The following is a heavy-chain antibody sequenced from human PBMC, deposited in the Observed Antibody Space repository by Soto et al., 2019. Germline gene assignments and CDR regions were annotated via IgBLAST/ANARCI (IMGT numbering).Heavy chain of an antibody. D-gene: IGHD6-13*01. Sequence: PSATLSLSCTVSRGSISSSTYYWGWIRQPPGKGLEWIGSIYYSGSTHYNPPLKSRVTMSVDTSRNQFSLKLNSVTAADTAVYYCARHEGGAPADRPLDYWGQGTLVTVS. J-gene: IGHJ4*02. CDR1: RGSISSSTYY. CDR2: IYYSGST. V-gene: IGHV4-39*01. CDR3: ARHEGGAPADRPLDY.